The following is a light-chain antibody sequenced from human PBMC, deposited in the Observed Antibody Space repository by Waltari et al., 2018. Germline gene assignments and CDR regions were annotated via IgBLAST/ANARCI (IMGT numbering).Light chain of an antibody. CDR1: QSVSRS. CDR3: QHYVRLPAT. V-gene: IGKV3-20*01. CDR2: GAS. J-gene: IGKJ1*01. Sequence: LSLSPGERATLSCRASQSVSRSLAWYQQKPGQAPKLLIYGASTRATGIPDRFSGSGSGTDFSLTISSLEPEDFAIYFCQHYVRLPATFGQGTKVEIK.